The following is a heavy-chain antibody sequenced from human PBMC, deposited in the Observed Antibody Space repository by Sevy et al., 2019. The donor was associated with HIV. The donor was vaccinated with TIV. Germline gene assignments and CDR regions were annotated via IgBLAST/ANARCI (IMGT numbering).Heavy chain of an antibody. Sequence: GGSLRLSCAASGFTFSTYAMSWVRQAPGKGLEWVSVISGSGGDTYYADSGRGRFTISRDNSKKTLFLQMNSLRAEDAAVYYCAKDAYYCNSSGYSLSQWYYGMDVWGQGTTVTVSS. J-gene: IGHJ6*02. CDR3: AKDAYYCNSSGYSLSQWYYGMDV. D-gene: IGHD3-22*01. CDR1: GFTFSTYA. CDR2: ISGSGGDT. V-gene: IGHV3-23*01.